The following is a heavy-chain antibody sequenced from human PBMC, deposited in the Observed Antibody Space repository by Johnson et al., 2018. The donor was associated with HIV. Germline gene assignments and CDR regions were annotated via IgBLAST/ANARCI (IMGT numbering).Heavy chain of an antibody. D-gene: IGHD6-19*01. V-gene: IGHV3-20*04. J-gene: IGHJ3*02. CDR3: ARDRQAVRGTFDI. Sequence: VQLVESGGGVVQPGRSLRLSCTASGFTFDDYGMSWVRQAPGKGLEWVSGIHWNGGSTGYADSVKGRVTISRDNAKNSLYLQMNSLRAEDTALYYCARDRQAVRGTFDIWGQGTMVTVSS. CDR2: IHWNGGST. CDR1: GFTFDDYG.